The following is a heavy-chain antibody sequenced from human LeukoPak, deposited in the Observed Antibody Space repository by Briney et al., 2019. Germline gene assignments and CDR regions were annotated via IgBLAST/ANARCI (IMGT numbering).Heavy chain of an antibody. CDR2: ISSSGSTI. Sequence: GGSLRLSGAASGFTFSSYSMNWVRQAPGKGLEWVSYISSSGSTIYYADSVKGRFTISRDNAKNSLYLQMNSLRAEDTAVYYCARYAGPFDYWGQGTLVTVSS. J-gene: IGHJ4*02. CDR3: ARYAGPFDY. V-gene: IGHV3-48*04. CDR1: GFTFSSYS.